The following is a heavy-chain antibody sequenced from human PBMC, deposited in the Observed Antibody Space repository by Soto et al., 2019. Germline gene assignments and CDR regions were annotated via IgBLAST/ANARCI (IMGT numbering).Heavy chain of an antibody. CDR1: GASITTDDLH. CDR2: IVYSGST. Sequence: QLQVLESGPGLVKPSETLSLTCTVSGASITTDDLHWGWIRQPPGRGLEWIVSIVYSGSTYYNPSLKSRVAMSADTAKNQFSLTVTSVTAADTAVYYCARRRSHQKRVFEFFDLWGQGILVTVSS. V-gene: IGHV4-39*01. J-gene: IGHJ4*02. D-gene: IGHD1-1*01. CDR3: ARRRSHQKRVFEFFDL.